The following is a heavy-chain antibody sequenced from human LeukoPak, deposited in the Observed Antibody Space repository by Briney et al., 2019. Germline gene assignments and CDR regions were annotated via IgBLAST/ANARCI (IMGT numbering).Heavy chain of an antibody. Sequence: SETLSLTCAVYGGSFSGYYWSWIRQPQGKGLEWIGEINHSGSTNYNPSLKGRVTISVDTSKNQFSLKLSSVTAADTAVYYCARGSSSGFDYWGQGTLVTVSS. CDR1: GGSFSGYY. J-gene: IGHJ4*02. V-gene: IGHV4-34*01. CDR3: ARGSSSGFDY. D-gene: IGHD3-22*01. CDR2: INHSGST.